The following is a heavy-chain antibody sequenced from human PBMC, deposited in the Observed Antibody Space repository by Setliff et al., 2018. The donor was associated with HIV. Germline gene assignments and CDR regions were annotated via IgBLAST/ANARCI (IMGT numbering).Heavy chain of an antibody. V-gene: IGHV3-30*18. CDR3: AKEVLNVLEDPYLDV. Sequence: GGSLRLSCAASGFTFSNYNMNWVRQAPGKGLEWVALISSDGSNKYYVDSVKGRFTISRDSSTNTLFLQMNSLRIEDTAVYYCAKEVLNVLEDPYLDVWGRGTTVTVSS. CDR2: ISSDGSNK. D-gene: IGHD2-8*01. J-gene: IGHJ6*03. CDR1: GFTFSNYN.